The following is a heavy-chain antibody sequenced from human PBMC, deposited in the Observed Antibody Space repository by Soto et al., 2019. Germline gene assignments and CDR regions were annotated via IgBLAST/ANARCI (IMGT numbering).Heavy chain of an antibody. CDR1: GFPFSPFW. CDR2: INSDGTIT. Sequence: EVQLVESGGGLVQPGGSLRLSCVASGFPFSPFWMSWVCQAPGKGLVWVSRINSDGTITPYADSVKGRFTISRDNAKNTLYLQMHSPRAEDTALYFCVRDRGYPDSFDVWGRGTMVTVSS. J-gene: IGHJ3*01. CDR3: VRDRGYPDSFDV. V-gene: IGHV3-74*01. D-gene: IGHD1-1*01.